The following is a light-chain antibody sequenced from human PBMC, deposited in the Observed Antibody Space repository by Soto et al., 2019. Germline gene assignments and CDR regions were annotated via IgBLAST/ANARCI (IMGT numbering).Light chain of an antibody. V-gene: IGKV1-39*01. J-gene: IGKJ2*01. CDR2: AAS. CDR1: QRISTY. CDR3: QQSYTIPYT. Sequence: DIQMTQSPSCLPASVGDRVTLTWRASQRISTYLSWYQQKPGKAPKLLIYAASSLQSGVPSRLSGSGSGTDFTLTISSLQPEDFATYYCQQSYTIPYTFGQGTKLEIK.